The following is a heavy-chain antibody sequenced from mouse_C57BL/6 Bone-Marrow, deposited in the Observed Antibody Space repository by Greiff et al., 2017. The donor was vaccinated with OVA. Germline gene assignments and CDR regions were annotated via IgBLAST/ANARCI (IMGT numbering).Heavy chain of an antibody. CDR2: INPNNGGT. CDR3: AREGAYYYGSKEYFDV. CDR1: GYTFTDYY. V-gene: IGHV1-26*01. J-gene: IGHJ1*03. D-gene: IGHD1-1*01. Sequence: VQLQQSGPELVKPGASVKISCKASGYTFTDYYMNWVKQSHGKSLEWIGDINPNNGGTSYNQKFKGKATLTVDTSSSTAYMQLSSLTSEDSAVYFCAREGAYYYGSKEYFDVWGTGTTVTVSS.